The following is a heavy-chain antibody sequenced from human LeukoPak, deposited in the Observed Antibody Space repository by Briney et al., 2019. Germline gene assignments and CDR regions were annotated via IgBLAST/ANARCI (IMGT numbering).Heavy chain of an antibody. CDR1: GFTFTSYA. Sequence: GGSLRLSCAASGFTFTSYAMHWVRQAPGKGLEWVAFIRYDGSNKYYADSVKGRFTISRDNAKNSLYLQMNSLRAEDTAVYYCAGGRPDSSGSGGGYWGQGTLVTVSS. D-gene: IGHD3-22*01. CDR3: AGGRPDSSGSGGGY. V-gene: IGHV3-30*02. CDR2: IRYDGSNK. J-gene: IGHJ4*02.